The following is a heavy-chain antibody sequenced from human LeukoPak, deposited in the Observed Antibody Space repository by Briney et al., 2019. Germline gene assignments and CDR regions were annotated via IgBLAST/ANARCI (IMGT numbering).Heavy chain of an antibody. D-gene: IGHD3-10*01. Sequence: GRSLRLSCAASGFTFSSYGMHWVRQAPGKGLEWVAVISYDGSNKYYADSVKGRFTISRDNSKNTLYLQMNSLRAEDTAVYYCARGHGMGTDYWGQGTLVTVSS. CDR3: ARGHGMGTDY. J-gene: IGHJ4*02. CDR1: GFTFSSYG. CDR2: ISYDGSNK. V-gene: IGHV3-30*03.